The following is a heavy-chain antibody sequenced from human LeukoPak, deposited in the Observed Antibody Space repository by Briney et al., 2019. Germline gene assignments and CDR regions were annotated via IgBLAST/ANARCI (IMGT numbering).Heavy chain of an antibody. CDR3: ARGPLVVTAIPFLDY. J-gene: IGHJ4*02. Sequence: GSSVKASYKASGGTFSSYAISWVRQAPGQGLEWMGRIIPIFGTANYAQKFQGRVTITTDESTSTAYMELSSLRSEDTAVYYCARGPLVVTAIPFLDYWGQGTLVTVSS. CDR1: GGTFSSYA. V-gene: IGHV1-69*05. D-gene: IGHD2-21*02. CDR2: IIPIFGTA.